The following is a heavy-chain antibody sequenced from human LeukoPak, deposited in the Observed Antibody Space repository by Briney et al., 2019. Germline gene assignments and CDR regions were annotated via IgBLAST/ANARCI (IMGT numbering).Heavy chain of an antibody. Sequence: ASVKVSCKASGYTFTSYGISWVRQAPGQGLEWMGWISAYNGNTNYAQKLQGRVTMTTDTSTSTAYMELRSLRSDDTAVYYSARNNRPYCIGGSCYSFFFDYWGQGTLVTVSS. CDR1: GYTFTSYG. CDR2: ISAYNGNT. J-gene: IGHJ4*02. CDR3: ARNNRPYCIGGSCYSFFFDY. D-gene: IGHD2-15*01. V-gene: IGHV1-18*01.